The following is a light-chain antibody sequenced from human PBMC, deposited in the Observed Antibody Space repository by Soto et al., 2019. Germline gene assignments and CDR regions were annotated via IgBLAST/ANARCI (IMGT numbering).Light chain of an antibody. Sequence: QSALTQPPSASGSPGQSVTISCTGTSSDVGGYNYVSWYQQHPGKAPKLMIYEVSKRPSGVPDRFSGSKSGNTASLTLSGLQAEDEADYYCSSYAGSLYVFGTGTKVTVL. CDR3: SSYAGSLYV. J-gene: IGLJ1*01. CDR2: EVS. V-gene: IGLV2-8*01. CDR1: SSDVGGYNY.